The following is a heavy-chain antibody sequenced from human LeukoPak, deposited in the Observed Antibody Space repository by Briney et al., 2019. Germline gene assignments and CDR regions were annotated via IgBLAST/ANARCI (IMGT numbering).Heavy chain of an antibody. Sequence: SETLSLTCTVSGGSISSYYWSWIRQPAGKGLEWIGRIYTSGSTNYNPSLKSRDTMSVDTSKNQFSLKLSSVTAADTAVYYCARGRVFARGSSYWFDPWGQGTLVTVSS. J-gene: IGHJ5*02. CDR1: GGSISSYY. CDR3: ARGRVFARGSSYWFDP. CDR2: IYTSGST. D-gene: IGHD6-13*01. V-gene: IGHV4-4*07.